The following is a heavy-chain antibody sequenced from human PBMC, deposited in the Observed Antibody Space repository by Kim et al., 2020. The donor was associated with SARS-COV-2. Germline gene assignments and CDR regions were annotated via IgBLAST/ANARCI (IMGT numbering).Heavy chain of an antibody. J-gene: IGHJ2*01. V-gene: IGHV3-23*01. CDR1: KFTFNNSA. Sequence: GGSLRLSCAASKFTFNNSAMSWVRQAPGKGLELVSILIVSVFTTYADSVKGLFTISRDNSKNTLYLQMSSLRAEDTAVYYCAKVYVAWYFDLWGRGTLVSVSS. CDR3: AKVYVAWYFDL. CDR2: LIVSVFTT. D-gene: IGHD2-8*01.